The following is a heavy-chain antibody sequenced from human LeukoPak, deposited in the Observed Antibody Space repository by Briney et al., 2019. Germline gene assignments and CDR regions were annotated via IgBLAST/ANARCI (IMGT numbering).Heavy chain of an antibody. CDR1: GFTFSSYG. V-gene: IGHV3-30*03. Sequence: PGGSLRLSCAASGFTFSSYGMPWVRQAPGKGLEWVAVISYDGSNKYYADSVKGRFTISRDNSKNTLYLQMNSLRAEDTAVYYCARTILSIEGATDYYYGMDVWGQGTTVTVSS. D-gene: IGHD1-26*01. J-gene: IGHJ6*02. CDR2: ISYDGSNK. CDR3: ARTILSIEGATDYYYGMDV.